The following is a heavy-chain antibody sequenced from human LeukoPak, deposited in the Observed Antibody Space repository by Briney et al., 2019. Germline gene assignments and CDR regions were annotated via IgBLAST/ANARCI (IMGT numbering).Heavy chain of an antibody. V-gene: IGHV1-18*01. Sequence: ASVTVSCTASDYTFSNYGYNWVRQAPGQGLEWMGWISAYNGDTNYAQKFQGRLTMTTDASTRTAYMELKSLRSDDTAVYYCAREGSCSGGSCRLDYWGQGTLVTVFS. J-gene: IGHJ4*02. CDR2: ISAYNGDT. CDR3: AREGSCSGGSCRLDY. D-gene: IGHD2-15*01. CDR1: DYTFSNYG.